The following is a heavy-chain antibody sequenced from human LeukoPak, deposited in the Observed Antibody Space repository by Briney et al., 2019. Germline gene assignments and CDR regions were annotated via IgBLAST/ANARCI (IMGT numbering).Heavy chain of an antibody. CDR2: LSNTGAST. CDR3: AKDRGLRDITVTFPDD. Sequence: GGSLRLSCAASGFTFSSYAMSWVRQAPGKGLDWVSSLSNTGASTYYADSVQGRFTISRDNSKNTLYLQMNSLRAEDTAIYYCAKDRGLRDITVTFPDDWGQGSLVTVSA. V-gene: IGHV3-23*01. D-gene: IGHD4-17*01. CDR1: GFTFSSYA. J-gene: IGHJ4*02.